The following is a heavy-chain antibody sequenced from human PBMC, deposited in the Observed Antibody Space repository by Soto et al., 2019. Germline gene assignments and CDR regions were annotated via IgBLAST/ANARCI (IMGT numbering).Heavy chain of an antibody. CDR1: GDSMTRGSYY. D-gene: IGHD3-10*01. CDR2: IYYSGST. CDR3: ARGVYLSLVRTGWFDP. J-gene: IGHJ5*02. V-gene: IGHV4-61*01. Sequence: SATLSLTCVVSGDSMTRGSYYWAWLRQPQGKGLEWIGYIYYSGSTNYNPSLKSRVTISVDTSKNQFSLKLSSVTAADTAVYYCARGVYLSLVRTGWFDPWGQGTLVTVSS.